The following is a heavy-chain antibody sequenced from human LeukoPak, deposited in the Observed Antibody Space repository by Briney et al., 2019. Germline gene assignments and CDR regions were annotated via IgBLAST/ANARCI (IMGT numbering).Heavy chain of an antibody. CDR1: GFTFSVYA. D-gene: IGHD2-21*02. V-gene: IGHV3-23*01. CDR3: AMVVTLLLDAFDI. CDR2: ISGSGGST. Sequence: PGGSLRLSCAASGFTFSVYAMSWVRQAPGKGLEWVSVISGSGGSTYYADSVKGRFTISRDNAKNSLYLQMNSLRAEDTAVYYCAMVVTLLLDAFDIWGQGTMVTVSS. J-gene: IGHJ3*02.